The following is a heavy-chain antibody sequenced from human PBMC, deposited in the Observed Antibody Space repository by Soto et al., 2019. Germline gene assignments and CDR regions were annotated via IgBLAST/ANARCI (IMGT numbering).Heavy chain of an antibody. Sequence: GGSLRLSCAASGFTFSSYAMSWVRQAPGKGLEWVSAISGSGGSTYYADSVKGRSTISRDNSKNTLYLQMNSLRAEDTAVYYCAKVEDIVVVPASFGMDVWGQGTTVTVSS. CDR3: AKVEDIVVVPASFGMDV. CDR2: ISGSGGST. V-gene: IGHV3-23*01. J-gene: IGHJ6*02. D-gene: IGHD2-2*01. CDR1: GFTFSSYA.